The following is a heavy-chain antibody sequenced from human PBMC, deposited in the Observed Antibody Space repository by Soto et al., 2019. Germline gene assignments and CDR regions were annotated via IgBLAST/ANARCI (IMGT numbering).Heavy chain of an antibody. Sequence: QVQLVESGGGVVQPGRSLRLSCAASGFTFSSYAMHWVRQAPGKGLEWVAVISYDGSSKYYADSVKGRFTISRDNSKNTLYLQMNSLRAEDTAVYYCARAKGYSGSYLSTWFDPWGQGTLVTVSS. CDR2: ISYDGSSK. J-gene: IGHJ5*02. V-gene: IGHV3-30-3*01. CDR1: GFTFSSYA. CDR3: ARAKGYSGSYLSTWFDP. D-gene: IGHD1-26*01.